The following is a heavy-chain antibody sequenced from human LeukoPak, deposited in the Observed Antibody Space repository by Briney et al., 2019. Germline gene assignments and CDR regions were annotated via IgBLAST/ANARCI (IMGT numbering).Heavy chain of an antibody. CDR2: TSSSDAGT. V-gene: IGHV3-23*01. J-gene: IGHJ3*02. CDR1: GFTLSTYA. D-gene: IGHD3-22*01. CDR3: AKRFGYDSSGYPMGAFDI. Sequence: GGSLRLSCAASGFTLSTYAMSWVRQTPGKGLEWVAATSSSDAGTYHADSVRGRFTISRDNSKNTLYLQMNSLRAEDTAVYYCAKRFGYDSSGYPMGAFDIWGQGTMVTVSS.